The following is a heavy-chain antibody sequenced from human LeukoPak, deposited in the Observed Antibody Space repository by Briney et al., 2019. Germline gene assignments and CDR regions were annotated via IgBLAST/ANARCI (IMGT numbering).Heavy chain of an antibody. J-gene: IGHJ5*02. CDR2: IYTSGST. CDR3: ASTTIENWFDP. Sequence: PSETLSLTCTVSGGSISSGSYYWSWIRQPAGKGLEWIGRIYTSGSTNYNPSLKSRVTISVDTSKNQFSLKLSSVTAADTAVYYCASTTIENWFDPWGQGTLVTVSS. V-gene: IGHV4-61*02. D-gene: IGHD4/OR15-4a*01. CDR1: GGSISSGSYY.